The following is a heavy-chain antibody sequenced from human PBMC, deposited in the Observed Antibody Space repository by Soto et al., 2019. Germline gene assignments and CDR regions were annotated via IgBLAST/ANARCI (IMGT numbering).Heavy chain of an antibody. Sequence: QITLKESGPTLVRPPQTLTLTCTFSGFSLTSGVGVGWIRQPPGKALEWLALIYWDDDKRYSPSLKNRLTIPKDTYKNQVVLNMTNVGPVDTATYFCAHIDPEIVTVGGHGGFDYWGQGTLVTVSS. CDR2: IYWDDDK. J-gene: IGHJ4*02. CDR1: GFSLTSGVG. D-gene: IGHD5-12*01. V-gene: IGHV2-5*02. CDR3: AHIDPEIVTVGGHGGFDY.